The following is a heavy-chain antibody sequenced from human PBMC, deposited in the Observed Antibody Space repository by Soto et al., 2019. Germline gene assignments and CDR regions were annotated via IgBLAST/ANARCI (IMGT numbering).Heavy chain of an antibody. Sequence: EVQLVESGGGLVQPGGSLRLSCEASGFTFRNYDMHWVRQGTGKGLEWVSGISAAGDPDYADSVEGRFTISRENAQNSFFLQMNSLGVGDTAVYYCARTDRDFCGLEVWGEGTTVIVCS. CDR1: GFTFRNYD. D-gene: IGHD3-3*01. V-gene: IGHV3-13*05. J-gene: IGHJ6*04. CDR2: ISAAGDP. CDR3: ARTDRDFCGLEV.